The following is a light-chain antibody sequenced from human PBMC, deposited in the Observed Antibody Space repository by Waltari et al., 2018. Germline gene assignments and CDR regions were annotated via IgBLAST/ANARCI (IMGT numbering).Light chain of an antibody. CDR2: DVN. V-gene: IGLV2-23*02. CDR3: CSFADSSASWV. CDR1: SSDVGTYDL. J-gene: IGLJ3*02. Sequence: QSALTQPASVSGSPGQSITISCTGTSSDVGTYDLVSWYQQHPGKAPKPMIHDVNKRPSGVSPRFSCSKSGNTASLTISGHQAEDEADYYCCSFADSSASWVFGGGTKLTVL.